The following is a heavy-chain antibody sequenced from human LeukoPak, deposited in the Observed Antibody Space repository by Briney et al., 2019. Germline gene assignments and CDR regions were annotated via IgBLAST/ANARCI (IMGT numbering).Heavy chain of an antibody. J-gene: IGHJ5*02. D-gene: IGHD2-21*02. V-gene: IGHV3-74*01. CDR2: IKSDGSST. Sequence: PGGSLRLSCAASGFTFSNYWMHWVRQAPGTGLVWVSRIKSDGSSTTYADSVKGRFTISRDNAKNTLYLQMNSLRAEDTAVYYCTKSDRFGPWGQGTLVTVSS. CDR3: TKSDRFGP. CDR1: GFTFSNYW.